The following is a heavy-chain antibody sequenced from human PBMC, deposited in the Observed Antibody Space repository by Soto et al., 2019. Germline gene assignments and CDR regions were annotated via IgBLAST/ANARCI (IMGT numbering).Heavy chain of an antibody. CDR3: AKDIHYYDILTGFDY. D-gene: IGHD3-9*01. Sequence: EVQLVESGGDLVEPGRSLRLSCAASGFNFKDHALHWVRLAPGKGLEWVSSISWNGVNIGYADSVKGRFTISRDNAKNFLYLQMNSLRPEDTALYYCAKDIHYYDILTGFDYWGQGTLVSVSS. V-gene: IGHV3-9*01. J-gene: IGHJ4*02. CDR1: GFNFKDHA. CDR2: ISWNGVNI.